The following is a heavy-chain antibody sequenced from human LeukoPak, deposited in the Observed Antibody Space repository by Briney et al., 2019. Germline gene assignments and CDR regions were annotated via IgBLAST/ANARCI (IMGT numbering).Heavy chain of an antibody. V-gene: IGHV3-11*04. D-gene: IGHD3-10*01. Sequence: PGGSLRLSCAASGFTFSDYYMSWIRQAPGKGLEWVSYISSSGSTIYYVDSVKGRFTISRDNAKNSLYLQMNSLRVEDTAVYYCAKVAKYYYGPETYYFFEQWGQGTPVTASS. CDR2: ISSSGSTI. CDR1: GFTFSDYY. CDR3: AKVAKYYYGPETYYFFEQ. J-gene: IGHJ4*02.